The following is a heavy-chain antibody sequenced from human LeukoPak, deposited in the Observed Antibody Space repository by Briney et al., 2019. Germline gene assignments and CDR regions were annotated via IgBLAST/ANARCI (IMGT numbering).Heavy chain of an antibody. CDR3: ARESGAVAGNYGCFDP. Sequence: SETLSLTCAVSGGSISSGGYSWSWIRQPPGRGLEWIGYIYYSGNTNYNPSLKSRVTISIDTSKNQFFLKLNSVTAADTAVYYCARESGAVAGNYGCFDPWGQGTLVTVSS. CDR2: IYYSGNT. V-gene: IGHV4-61*08. CDR1: GGSISSGGYS. J-gene: IGHJ5*02. D-gene: IGHD6-19*01.